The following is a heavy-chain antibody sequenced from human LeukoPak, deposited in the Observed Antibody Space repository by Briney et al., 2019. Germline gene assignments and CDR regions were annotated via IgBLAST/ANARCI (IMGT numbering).Heavy chain of an antibody. J-gene: IGHJ4*02. V-gene: IGHV1-18*01. CDR2: ISAYNGNT. CDR1: GYTFTSYD. Sequence: ASEKVSCKASGYTFTSYDFSWVRQAPGQGLEWMGWISAYNGNTNYAQKLQGRVTMTTDTSTSTAYMELRSLRSDDTAVFYCARGRHHYDQWFYFDFWGQGTLVTVSS. D-gene: IGHD3-22*01. CDR3: ARGRHHYDQWFYFDF.